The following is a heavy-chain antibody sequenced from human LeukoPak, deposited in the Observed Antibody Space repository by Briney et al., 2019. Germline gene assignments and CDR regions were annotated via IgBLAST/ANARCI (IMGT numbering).Heavy chain of an antibody. D-gene: IGHD4-23*01. CDR3: AKGTDGGDY. J-gene: IGHJ4*02. Sequence: PGGSLRLSCAASGFTVSSNYMSWVRQAPGKGLEWVSAISGSGGSTYYADSVKGRFTISRDNSKNTLYLQMNSLRAEDTAVYYCAKGTDGGDYWGQGTLVTVSS. CDR1: GFTVSSNY. V-gene: IGHV3-23*01. CDR2: ISGSGGST.